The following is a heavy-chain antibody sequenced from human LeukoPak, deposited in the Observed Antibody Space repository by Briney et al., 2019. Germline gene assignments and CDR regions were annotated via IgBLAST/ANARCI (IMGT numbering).Heavy chain of an antibody. D-gene: IGHD7-27*01. CDR2: IYYSGST. V-gene: IGHV4-59*01. CDR3: ASRKLGNDY. J-gene: IGHJ4*02. Sequence: SETLPLTCTVSGGSISSYYWSWIRQPPGKGLEWIGYIYYSGSTNYSPSLKSRVTISADTSQNQFSLKLSSVTAADTAVYYCASRKLGNDYWGQGTLVTVSS. CDR1: GGSISSYY.